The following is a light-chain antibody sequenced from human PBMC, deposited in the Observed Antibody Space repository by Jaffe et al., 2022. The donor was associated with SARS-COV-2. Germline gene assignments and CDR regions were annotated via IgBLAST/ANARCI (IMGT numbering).Light chain of an antibody. CDR2: GAS. Sequence: EIVMTQSPATLSVSPGERATLSCRASQSVSGKLAWYQQKPGQAPRLLIYGASTRATGVPARFSGSGSGTEFTLTISILQSEDFADYYCQQYYNWPPEYTFGQGTKLEIK. J-gene: IGKJ2*01. CDR1: QSVSGK. V-gene: IGKV3-15*01. CDR3: QQYYNWPPEYT.